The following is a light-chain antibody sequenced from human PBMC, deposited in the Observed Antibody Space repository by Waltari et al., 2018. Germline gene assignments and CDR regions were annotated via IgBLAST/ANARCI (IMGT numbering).Light chain of an antibody. J-gene: IGKJ1*01. CDR2: DAS. CDR1: QSVGRY. V-gene: IGKV3-20*01. Sequence: EIVLTQSPATLSLSPGARATLACRASQSVGRYLAWYQQKPGQAPRPLIYDASIRATGIPDRFSGSGSGTDFSLTISRLEPEDFAVYYCQKYVSLPATFGQGTKVEIK. CDR3: QKYVSLPAT.